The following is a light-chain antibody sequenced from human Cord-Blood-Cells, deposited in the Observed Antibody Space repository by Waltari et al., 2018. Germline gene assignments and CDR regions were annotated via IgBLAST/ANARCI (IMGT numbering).Light chain of an antibody. Sequence: QSALTQPPSASGSPGQSVTISCTGTSSDVGGYNYVSWYQQHPGKAPKLMSYEVSKRPSGVPDRFSGSKSGNTASLTVSGLQAEDEADYYCSSYAGSIYVVFGGGTKLTVL. CDR2: EVS. J-gene: IGLJ2*01. V-gene: IGLV2-8*01. CDR3: SSYAGSIYVV. CDR1: SSDVGGYNY.